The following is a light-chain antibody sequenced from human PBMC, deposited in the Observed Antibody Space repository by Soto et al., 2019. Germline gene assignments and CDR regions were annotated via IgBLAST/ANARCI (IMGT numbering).Light chain of an antibody. CDR2: WAS. J-gene: IGKJ1*01. CDR3: QQYLITPPT. CDR1: QSLLYNSNNRNY. Sequence: DIVMSQSPDSLAVSLGERATIDCKSSQSLLYNSNNRNYLAWYQQKPGQPPKLLIHWASTRESGVPDRFSGSGSGTDFTLTIGSLQAEDVALYYCQQYLITPPTFGQGTKVEIK. V-gene: IGKV4-1*01.